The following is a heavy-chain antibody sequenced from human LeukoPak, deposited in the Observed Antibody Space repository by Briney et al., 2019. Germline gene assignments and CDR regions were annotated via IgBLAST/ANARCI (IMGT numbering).Heavy chain of an antibody. Sequence: SQTLSLTCAISGDSVSSNSAAWNWIRQYPSRGLEWLGRTYYRSEWYNDYAVSVKSRININPDTSKNQFSLQLNSVTPEDTAVYYCAQADSTGYFYFQHWGQGTLVTVSS. CDR3: AQADSTGYFYFQH. J-gene: IGHJ1*01. CDR2: TYYRSEWYN. V-gene: IGHV6-1*01. CDR1: GDSVSSNSAA. D-gene: IGHD3-22*01.